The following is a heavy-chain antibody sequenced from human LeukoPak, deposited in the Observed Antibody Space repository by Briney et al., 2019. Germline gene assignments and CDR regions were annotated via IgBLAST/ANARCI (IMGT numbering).Heavy chain of an antibody. J-gene: IGHJ6*03. Sequence: KPGESLKISCKGSGYSFTSYWIGWVRQMPGKGLEWMGIIYPGDSDTRYSPSSPGQVTISADKSISTAYLQWSSLKASDTAMYYCARGDYDSSGYYQPLHYYYYMDVWGKGTTVTVSS. CDR3: ARGDYDSSGYYQPLHYYYYMDV. V-gene: IGHV5-51*03. CDR1: GYSFTSYW. CDR2: IYPGDSDT. D-gene: IGHD3-22*01.